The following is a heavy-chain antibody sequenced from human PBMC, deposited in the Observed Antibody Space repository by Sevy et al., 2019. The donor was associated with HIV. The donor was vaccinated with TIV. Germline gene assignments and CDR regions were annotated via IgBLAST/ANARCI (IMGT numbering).Heavy chain of an antibody. J-gene: IGHJ4*02. CDR2: ISGGGDGT. Sequence: GGSLRLSCAASGFTFNIYAMGWVRQAPGKGLEWLSAISGGGDGTYYADSVKGRFTISGDNSRNTLYLQMNSLRAEDTAVYYCAKRPYYYYNSDGHLVSSTDEADYWGQGTLVTVSS. CDR1: GFTFNIYA. V-gene: IGHV3-23*01. CDR3: AKRPYYYYNSDGHLVSSTDEADY. D-gene: IGHD3-22*01.